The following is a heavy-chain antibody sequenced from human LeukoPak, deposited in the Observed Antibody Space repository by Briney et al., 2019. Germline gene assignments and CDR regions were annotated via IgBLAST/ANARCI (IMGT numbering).Heavy chain of an antibody. J-gene: IGHJ4*02. CDR3: AKLSVAAAPGDY. CDR1: GFSLSTYA. V-gene: IGHV3-23*01. CDR2: ISGAGGRT. D-gene: IGHD6-13*01. Sequence: GGSLRLSCAASGFSLSTYAMSWVRQAPGKGPEWVSAISGAGGRTYYADSVKGRFTISRDNSKNTLYLQMNSLRAEDTAVYYCAKLSVAAAPGDYWGQGTLVTVSS.